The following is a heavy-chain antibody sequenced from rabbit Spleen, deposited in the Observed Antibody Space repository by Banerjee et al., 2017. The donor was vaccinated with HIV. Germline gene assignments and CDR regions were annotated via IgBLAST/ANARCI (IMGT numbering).Heavy chain of an antibody. CDR3: ARDTASSFSSYGMDL. D-gene: IGHD6-1*01. CDR1: GFSFSSSYW. V-gene: IGHV1S45*01. Sequence: QEQLEESGGDLVKPEGSLTLTCTASGFSFSSSYWICWVRQAPGKGLEWISCIAGGSADFTYSATWAKGRFTISKASSTTVTLQMTSLTVADTATYFCARDTASSFSSYGMDLWGQGTLVTVS. CDR2: IAGGSADFT. J-gene: IGHJ3*01.